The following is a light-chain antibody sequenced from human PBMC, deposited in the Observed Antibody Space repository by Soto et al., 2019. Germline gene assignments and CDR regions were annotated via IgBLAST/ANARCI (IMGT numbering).Light chain of an antibody. CDR2: EDI. CDR3: YTYAGGRTYL. Sequence: QSVLTQPASVSGSPGQSITTSCTGTSSDVGSYSLLSWYQHHPGKAPKLIIYEDIKGPSGVSNRFSGSKSGNTASLRISGLQAEDEADYYCYTYAGGRTYLFGTGTEVTVL. J-gene: IGLJ1*01. CDR1: SSDVGSYSL. V-gene: IGLV2-23*01.